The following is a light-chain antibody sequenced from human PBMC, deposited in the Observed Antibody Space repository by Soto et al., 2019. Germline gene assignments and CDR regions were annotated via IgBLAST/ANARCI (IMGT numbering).Light chain of an antibody. CDR2: NNN. V-gene: IGLV1-44*01. J-gene: IGLJ1*01. CDR3: ATWDDSLNDYV. CDR1: NSNIRSNT. Sequence: QSVLTQPPSASATPGQRVTISCSGSNSNIRSNTVNWYQQLPGTAPKLLIYNNNQRPSGVPDRFSGSESGTSASLAISGLQSEDEADYYCATWDDSLNDYVFGTGTKLTVL.